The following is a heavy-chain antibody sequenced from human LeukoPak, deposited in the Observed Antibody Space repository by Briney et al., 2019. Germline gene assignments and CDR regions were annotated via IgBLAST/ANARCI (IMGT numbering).Heavy chain of an antibody. J-gene: IGHJ4*02. D-gene: IGHD3-22*01. CDR2: ISSSGSTI. CDR3: ARVGSSGYPIDY. V-gene: IGHV3-48*04. CDR1: GFSFSTYA. Sequence: GGSLRLSCAASGFSFSTYAMNWVRQAPGKGLEWVSYISSSGSTINYADSVKGRFTISRDSAKKSLFLQMNSLRAEDTAVYYCARVGSSGYPIDYWGQGTLVTVSS.